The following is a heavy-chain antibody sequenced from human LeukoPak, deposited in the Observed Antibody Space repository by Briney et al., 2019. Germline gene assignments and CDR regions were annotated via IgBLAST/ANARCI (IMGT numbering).Heavy chain of an antibody. CDR3: VKDSSSTWFGGDSK. CDR2: ISTDASNK. CDR1: GFTFSSYW. Sequence: GGSLRLSCAASGFTFSSYWMSWVRQAPGKGLEWVSLISTDASNKNYADSVKGRFTISRDNSKNTLYLQMKSLRVEDTAVYYCVKDSSSTWFGGDSKWGQGTLVTVSS. J-gene: IGHJ4*02. V-gene: IGHV3-30*18. D-gene: IGHD3-10*01.